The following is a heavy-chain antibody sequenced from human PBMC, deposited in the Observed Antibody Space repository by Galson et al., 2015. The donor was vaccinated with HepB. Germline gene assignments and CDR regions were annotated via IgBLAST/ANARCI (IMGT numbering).Heavy chain of an antibody. J-gene: IGHJ3*02. D-gene: IGHD4-17*01. CDR1: GFTVSSNY. CDR3: ARGGAVTTKLGAFDI. V-gene: IGHV3-53*04. CDR2: IYSGGST. Sequence: SLRLSCAASGFTVSSNYMSWVRQAPGKGLEWVSVIYSGGSTYYADSVKGRFTISRHNSKNTLYLQMNSLRAEDTAVYYCARGGAVTTKLGAFDIWGQGTMVTVSS.